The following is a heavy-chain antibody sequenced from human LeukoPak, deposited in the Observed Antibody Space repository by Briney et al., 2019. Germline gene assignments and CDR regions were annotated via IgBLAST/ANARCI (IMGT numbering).Heavy chain of an antibody. CDR3: ASGLYCSSTSCYPSKVYYFDY. J-gene: IGHJ4*02. Sequence: PSETLSLTCAVYGGSFSGYYWSWIRQHPGKGLEWIGYIYYSGSTYYNPSLKSRVTISVDTSKNQFSLKLSSVTAADTAVYYCASGLYCSSTSCYPSKVYYFDYWGQGTLVTVSS. CDR1: GGSFSGYY. V-gene: IGHV4-31*11. CDR2: IYYSGST. D-gene: IGHD2-2*01.